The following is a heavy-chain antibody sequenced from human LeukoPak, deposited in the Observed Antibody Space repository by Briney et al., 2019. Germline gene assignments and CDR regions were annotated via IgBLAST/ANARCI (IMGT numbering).Heavy chain of an antibody. V-gene: IGHV3-7*03. CDR2: IKHDGSDK. Sequence: GGSLRLSCAASGFTFSNYWMSWVRQAPGKGLEWVANIKHDGSDKNYVDSVKGRFSISRDNAKNSLYLQLNSLRAEDTAVYYCARGRGSYYHDYWGQGTLVTVSS. CDR3: ARGRGSYYHDY. J-gene: IGHJ4*02. CDR1: GFTFSNYW. D-gene: IGHD1-26*01.